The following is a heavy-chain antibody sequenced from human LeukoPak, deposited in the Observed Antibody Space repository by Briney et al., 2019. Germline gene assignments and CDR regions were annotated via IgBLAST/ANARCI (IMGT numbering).Heavy chain of an antibody. CDR1: TGSISSYY. V-gene: IGHV4-59*01. CDR2: ISNIGGT. Sequence: SETLSLTCTVSTGSISSYYWSWVRQTPEKGLEWIAYISNIGGTNYNPSLKSRVTISVDTSKNQFSLKLSSVTAADTAIYYCARGPRSEPFSFYFYGMDVWGQGTTVTVS. D-gene: IGHD2-15*01. J-gene: IGHJ6*02. CDR3: ARGPRSEPFSFYFYGMDV.